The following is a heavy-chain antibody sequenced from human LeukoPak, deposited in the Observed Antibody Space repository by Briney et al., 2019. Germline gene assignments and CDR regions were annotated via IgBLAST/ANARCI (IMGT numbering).Heavy chain of an antibody. CDR1: GGSISSYY. V-gene: IGHV4-4*07. J-gene: IGHJ4*02. Sequence: SETLSLTCTVSGGSISSYYWSWIRQPAGKGLEWIGRIYTSGSTNYNPSLKSRVTMSVDTSKNQFSLKLSSVTAADTAVYYCARLGADCSGGSCYLDYWGQGTLVTVSS. CDR3: ARLGADCSGGSCYLDY. D-gene: IGHD2-15*01. CDR2: IYTSGST.